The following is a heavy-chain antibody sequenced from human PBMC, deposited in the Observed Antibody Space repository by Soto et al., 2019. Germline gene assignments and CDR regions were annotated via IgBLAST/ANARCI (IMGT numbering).Heavy chain of an antibody. V-gene: IGHV1-18*04. CDR1: GYTFINHG. CDR3: ARDFYPLAYYFDP. Sequence: QVQLVQSEAEVKKPGASVKVSCEASGYTFINHGISWVRQAPGLGLEWMGWVSGSNGNTKYAQKFQGRVTMTTETSTSTAHMDLRNLRSDDTAGYFCARDFYPLAYYFDPWGQGTLVTVSS. CDR2: VSGSNGNT. J-gene: IGHJ4*02.